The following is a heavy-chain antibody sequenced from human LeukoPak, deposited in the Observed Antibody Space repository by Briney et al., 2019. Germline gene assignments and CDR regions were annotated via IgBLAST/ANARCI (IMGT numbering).Heavy chain of an antibody. CDR2: ISWDGLST. Sequence: GGSLRLSCAASRFTFDNYPMHWVRQLPGKGLEWVALISWDGLSTNYADSVKGRFTISRDNSKDSLYLQMNSLRSEDTAMYYCAKDTHEYSSSWYYFDNWGPGTLVTVSS. CDR1: RFTFDNYP. CDR3: AKDTHEYSSSWYYFDN. V-gene: IGHV3-43*01. D-gene: IGHD6-13*01. J-gene: IGHJ4*02.